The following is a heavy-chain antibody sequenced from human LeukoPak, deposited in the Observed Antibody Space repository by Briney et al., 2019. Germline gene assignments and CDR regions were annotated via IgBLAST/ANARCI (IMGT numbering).Heavy chain of an antibody. CDR2: IYTSGST. CDR3: ARDDYYDSSGCDDAFDI. CDR1: GGSISSYY. J-gene: IGHJ3*02. Sequence: SETLSLTCTVSGGSISSYYWSRIRQPAGKGLEWIGRIYTSGSTNYNPSLKSRVTMSVDTSKNQFSLKLSSVTAADTAVYYCARDDYYDSSGCDDAFDIWGQGTMVTVSS. V-gene: IGHV4-4*07. D-gene: IGHD3-22*01.